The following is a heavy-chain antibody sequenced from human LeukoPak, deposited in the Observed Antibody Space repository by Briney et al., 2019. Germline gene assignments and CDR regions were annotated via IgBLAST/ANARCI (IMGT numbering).Heavy chain of an antibody. D-gene: IGHD3-10*01. J-gene: IGHJ6*02. V-gene: IGHV3-21*03. CDR3: ARLFDGSGSYSKNYYYYYGMDV. CDR1: GFTFSSYS. Sequence: WGSLRLSCAGSGFTFSSYSMNWVRQAPGKGLEWVSSISSSRSYIYYADSVTGRFTISRDNAKNSLYPQMNSLRTEDTAEYYCARLFDGSGSYSKNYYYYYGMDVWGQGTTVTVSS. CDR2: ISSSRSYI.